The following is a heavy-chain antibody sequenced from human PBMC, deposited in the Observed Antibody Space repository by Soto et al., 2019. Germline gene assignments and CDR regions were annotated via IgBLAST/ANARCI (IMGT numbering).Heavy chain of an antibody. CDR3: DREGWYSCSGGTRYSDY. CDR1: GFTFSTYA. V-gene: IGHV3-23*01. CDR2: ISNSGGST. J-gene: IGHJ4*02. D-gene: IGHD2-15*01. Sequence: EVQLLESGGALVEPGGSLRLSCAASGFTFSTYAMSWVRHAPGKGLEWFSAISNSGGSTYYACSVKGRFTISRDNSKNTLYVQMNSLGAEDRDVYYCDREGWYSCSGGTRYSDYWGQGTLVTVSS.